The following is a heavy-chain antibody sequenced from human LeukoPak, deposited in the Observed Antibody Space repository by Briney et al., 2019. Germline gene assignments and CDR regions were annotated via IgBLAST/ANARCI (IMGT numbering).Heavy chain of an antibody. CDR3: TRHSAGDLQYYYYGMDV. CDR2: ISYDGSNK. CDR1: GFTFSSYA. Sequence: GGSLRLSCAASGFTFSSYAMHWVRQAPGKGLEWVAVISYDGSNKYYADSVKGRFTISRDNPKNTLYLQMNSLKTEDTAVYYCTRHSAGDLQYYYYGMDVWGQGTTVTVSS. V-gene: IGHV3-30*04. J-gene: IGHJ6*02. D-gene: IGHD7-27*01.